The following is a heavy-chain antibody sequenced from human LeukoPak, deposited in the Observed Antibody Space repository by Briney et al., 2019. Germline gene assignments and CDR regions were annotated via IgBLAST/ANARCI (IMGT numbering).Heavy chain of an antibody. CDR3: AKGPYSYGSSSFDY. CDR1: GGSISTYY. CDR2: IYYSGST. D-gene: IGHD5-18*01. J-gene: IGHJ4*02. Sequence: SETLSLTCTVSGGSISTYYWSWIRQPPGKGLEWIGYIYYSGSTNYNPSLKSRVSISADTSKNQFSLKLSSVTAADTAVYYCAKGPYSYGSSSFDYWGQGTLVTVSS. V-gene: IGHV4-59*12.